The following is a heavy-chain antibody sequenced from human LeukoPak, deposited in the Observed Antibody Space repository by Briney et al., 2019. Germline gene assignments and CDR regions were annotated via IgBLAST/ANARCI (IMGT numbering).Heavy chain of an antibody. V-gene: IGHV1-2*02. Sequence: ASVKVSCKASGYTFTDYDMHWVRQAPGQGLEWMGWINPNKGGTNYAQKFQGRVTMTRDTSISTAYMELSRLRSDDTAVYYCARERGQQVRFDPWGQGTLVTVSS. D-gene: IGHD6-13*01. CDR3: ARERGQQVRFDP. CDR2: INPNKGGT. CDR1: GYTFTDYD. J-gene: IGHJ5*02.